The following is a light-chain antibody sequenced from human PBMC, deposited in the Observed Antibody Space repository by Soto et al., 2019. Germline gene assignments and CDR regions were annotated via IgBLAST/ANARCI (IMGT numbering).Light chain of an antibody. CDR2: AAS. V-gene: IGKV1-16*01. Sequence: DIQMTQSPYSLSASVGDRVTITCRASQGISTYLNWYQQKPGKAPKLLIYAASSLQSGVPSRFSGSGSGTEFTLTISSLQPDDFATYYCQHYNSYSEAFGQGTKVDI. J-gene: IGKJ1*01. CDR1: QGISTY. CDR3: QHYNSYSEA.